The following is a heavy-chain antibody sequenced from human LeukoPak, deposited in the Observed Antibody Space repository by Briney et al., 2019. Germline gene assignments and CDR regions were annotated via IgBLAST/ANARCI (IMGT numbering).Heavy chain of an antibody. J-gene: IGHJ3*02. CDR1: GYSISSGYY. CDR3: ASMITFGLNAFDI. V-gene: IGHV4-38-2*02. Sequence: KSSETLSLTCTVSGYSISSGYYWGWIRQPPGKGLEWIGSIYHSGSTYYNPSLKSRVTISVDTSKNQFSLKLSSVTAADTAVYYCASMITFGLNAFDIWGQGTMVTVSS. CDR2: IYHSGST. D-gene: IGHD3-16*01.